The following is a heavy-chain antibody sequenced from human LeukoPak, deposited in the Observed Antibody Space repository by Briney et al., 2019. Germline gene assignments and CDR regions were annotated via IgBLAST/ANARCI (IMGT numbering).Heavy chain of an antibody. D-gene: IGHD3-22*01. CDR3: AKDRHSSGYYTAFDY. V-gene: IGHV3-30*18. CDR2: ISYDGSNK. CDR1: GFTFSSYG. Sequence: GRSLRLSCAASGFTFSSYGMHWVRQAPGNGLEWVAVISYDGSNKYYADSVKGRFTISRDNSKNTLYLQMNSLRAEDTAVYYCAKDRHSSGYYTAFDYWGQGTLVTVSS. J-gene: IGHJ4*02.